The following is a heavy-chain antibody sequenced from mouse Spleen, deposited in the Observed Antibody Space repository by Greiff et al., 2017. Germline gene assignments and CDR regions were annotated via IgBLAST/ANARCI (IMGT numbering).Heavy chain of an antibody. CDR1: GYTFTSYW. CDR2: IDPSDSYT. J-gene: IGHJ2*01. V-gene: IGHV1-50*01. D-gene: IGHD4-1*01. Sequence: QVQLQQSGAELVKPGASVKLSCKASGYTFTSYWMQWVKQRPGQGLEWIGEIDPSDSYTNYNQKFKGKATLTVDTSSSTAYMQLSSLTSEDSAVYYCARRGNWDYFDYWGQGTTLTVSS. CDR3: ARRGNWDYFDY.